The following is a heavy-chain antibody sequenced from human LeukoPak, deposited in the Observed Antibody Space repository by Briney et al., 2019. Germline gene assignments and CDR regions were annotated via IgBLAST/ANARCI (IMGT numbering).Heavy chain of an antibody. V-gene: IGHV4-30-2*01. D-gene: IGHD3-10*01. CDR3: ARMGDYYGSGSYYNGPPSRMQNAPFDP. J-gene: IGHJ5*02. CDR2: IYHSGST. CDR1: GGSITSGGFY. Sequence: SETLSLTCTVSGGSITSGGFYLSWIRKPPGKGLEWIGYIYHSGSTYYNPSLKSRVTISVDRSKNQFSLKLSSVTAADTAVYYCARMGDYYGSGSYYNGPPSRMQNAPFDPWGQGTLVTVSS.